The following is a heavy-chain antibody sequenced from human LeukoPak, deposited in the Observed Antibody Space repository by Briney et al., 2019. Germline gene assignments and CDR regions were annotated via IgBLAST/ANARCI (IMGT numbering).Heavy chain of an antibody. CDR1: AFTLIIFW. J-gene: IGHJ4*02. CDR2: IISEGSST. V-gene: IGHV3-74*01. D-gene: IGHD2-2*01. Sequence: GQSMSLSCVPSAFTLIIFWMDCDRQAPGEGLVWVPRIISEGSSTSYADSEKGQFTITIDNDKTTLYLQMNSLRAEDTAVYYCARGPRWDQLSLLDYWGQGTLVTVSS. CDR3: ARGPRWDQLSLLDY.